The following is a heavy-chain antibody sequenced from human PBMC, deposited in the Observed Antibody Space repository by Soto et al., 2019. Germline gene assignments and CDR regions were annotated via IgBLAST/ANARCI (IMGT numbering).Heavy chain of an antibody. CDR1: GFTFSSFA. CDR3: AKRAYGDSGPFGY. Sequence: PGGSLRLSCAASGFTFSSFALNWVRQAPGKGLEWVSAISSSGGSTYYADSVKGRFTISRDNSKKTLYLQMNSLRADGTALYYCAKRAYGDSGPFGYWGQGTLVTVSS. CDR2: ISSSGGST. D-gene: IGHD4-17*01. V-gene: IGHV3-23*01. J-gene: IGHJ4*02.